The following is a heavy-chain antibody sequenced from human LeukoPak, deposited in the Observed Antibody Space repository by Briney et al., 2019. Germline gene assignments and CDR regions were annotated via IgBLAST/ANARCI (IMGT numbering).Heavy chain of an antibody. CDR3: ARRGSSGYYYDFQH. D-gene: IGHD3-22*01. J-gene: IGHJ1*01. CDR2: IYPGDSDT. CDR1: GYSFTSYW. V-gene: IGHV5-51*01. Sequence: GESLKISWKGSGYSFTSYWIGWVRQMPGKGLEWMRIIYPGDSDTSYSPFFQGQATISADKSISTAYLQWSSLKAANTAMYYCARRGSSGYYYDFQHWGQGTLVTVSS.